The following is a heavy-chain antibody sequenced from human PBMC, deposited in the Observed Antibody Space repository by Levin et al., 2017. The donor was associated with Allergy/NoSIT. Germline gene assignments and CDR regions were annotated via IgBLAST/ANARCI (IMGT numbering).Heavy chain of an antibody. J-gene: IGHJ4*02. CDR2: IYHSGST. Sequence: PSETLSLTCAVSGYSISSGYYWGWIRQPPGKGLEWIGSIYHSGSTYYNPSLKSRVTISVDTSKNQFSLKLSSVTAADTAVYYCARVTPDYGDYELPFDYWGQGTLVTVSS. V-gene: IGHV4-38-2*01. D-gene: IGHD4-17*01. CDR3: ARVTPDYGDYELPFDY. CDR1: GYSISSGYY.